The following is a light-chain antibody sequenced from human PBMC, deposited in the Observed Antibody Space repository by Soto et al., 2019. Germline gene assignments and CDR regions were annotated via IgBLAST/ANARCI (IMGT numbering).Light chain of an antibody. J-gene: IGKJ2*01. CDR1: QSVSSN. CDR3: QQYNNWPPYT. Sequence: EIVMTQSPATLSVSPGVRATLSCRASQSVSSNLAWYQQKPGQAPRLLSYGASTRGTGIPARISGSGPGAQSTPNISSLQSEDFSVSYCQQYNNWPPYTCGQGTKLEIK. CDR2: GAS. V-gene: IGKV3-15*01.